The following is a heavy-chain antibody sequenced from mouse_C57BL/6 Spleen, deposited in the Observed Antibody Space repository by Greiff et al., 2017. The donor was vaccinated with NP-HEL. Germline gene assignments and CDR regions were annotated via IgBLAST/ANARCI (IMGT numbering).Heavy chain of an antibody. V-gene: IGHV1-42*01. CDR3: ARAYGSSYEGFAY. J-gene: IGHJ3*01. D-gene: IGHD1-1*01. Sequence: EVQLQQSGPELVKPGASVKISCKASGYSFTGYYMNWVKQSPEKSLEWIGEINPSTGGTTYNQKFKAKATLTVDKSSSTAYMQLKSLTSEDSAVYYCARAYGSSYEGFAYWGQGTLVTVSA. CDR2: INPSTGGT. CDR1: GYSFTGYY.